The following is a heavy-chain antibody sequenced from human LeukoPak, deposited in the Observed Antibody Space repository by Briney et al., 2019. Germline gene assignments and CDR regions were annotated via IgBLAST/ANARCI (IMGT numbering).Heavy chain of an antibody. J-gene: IGHJ4*02. CDR2: IDPSDSYT. CDR1: GYSFTSYW. CDR3: ARQGGGYCSSTSCLYYFDY. V-gene: IGHV5-10-1*01. D-gene: IGHD2-2*03. Sequence: GASLKISCKGSGYSFTSYWISWVRQMPGKGLEWMGRIDPSDSYTNYSPSFQGHVTTSADKSISTAYLQWSSLKASDTAMYYCARQGGGYCSSTSCLYYFDYWGQGTLVTVSS.